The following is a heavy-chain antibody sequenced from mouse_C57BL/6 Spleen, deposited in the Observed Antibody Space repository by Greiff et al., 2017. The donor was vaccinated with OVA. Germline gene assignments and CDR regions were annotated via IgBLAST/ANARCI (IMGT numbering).Heavy chain of an antibody. CDR1: GYAFSSSW. Sequence: QVQLKESGPELVKPGASVKISCKASGYAFSSSWMNWVKQRPGKGLEWIGRIYPGDGDPNYNGKFKGKATLTADKSSSTAYMQLSSLTSEDSAVYFCARWNYTWFAYWGQGTLVTVSA. D-gene: IGHD2-12*01. J-gene: IGHJ3*01. V-gene: IGHV1-82*01. CDR3: ARWNYTWFAY. CDR2: IYPGDGDP.